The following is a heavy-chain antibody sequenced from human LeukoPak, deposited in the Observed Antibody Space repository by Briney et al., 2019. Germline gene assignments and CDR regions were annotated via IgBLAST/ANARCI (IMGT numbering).Heavy chain of an antibody. J-gene: IGHJ6*02. Sequence: SETLSLTCAVYGGSFSGYYWSWIRQPPGKGLEWIGEINHSGSTNYNPSLKSRVTISVDTSKNQFSLKLCSVTAADTAVYYCARGLVPAAAYGMDVWGQGTTVTVSS. CDR3: ARGLVPAAAYGMDV. D-gene: IGHD2-2*01. V-gene: IGHV4-34*01. CDR1: GGSFSGYY. CDR2: INHSGST.